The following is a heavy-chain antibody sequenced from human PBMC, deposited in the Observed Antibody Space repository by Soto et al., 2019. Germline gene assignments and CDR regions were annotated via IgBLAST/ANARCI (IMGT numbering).Heavy chain of an antibody. D-gene: IGHD3-10*01. CDR3: AKKVNSGPGSQYFDY. V-gene: IGHV3-30-3*02. CDR1: GFTFKNYA. CDR2: ISYDGSIE. J-gene: IGHJ4*02. Sequence: GGSLRLSCAASGFTFKNYAMHWVRQAPGKGLEWVAVISYDGSIEFYADSVKGRFTISRDDFKNTMFLQMNSLRAEDTAIYYCAKKVNSGPGSQYFDYWGQGTLVTVSS.